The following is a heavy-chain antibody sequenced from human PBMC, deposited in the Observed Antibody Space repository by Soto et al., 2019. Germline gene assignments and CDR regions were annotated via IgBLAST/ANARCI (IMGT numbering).Heavy chain of an antibody. CDR2: ITSRSDTI. J-gene: IGHJ4*02. CDR1: GFTFSSYE. V-gene: IGHV3-48*03. D-gene: IGHD3-22*01. Sequence: RGSLRLSCAASGFTFSSYEMNWVRQAPGKGLEWVSHITSRSDTIYYADSVKGRFTISRDNAETSLYLQMNSLRAEDTAVYYCARSSGHYRPFDSWGQGTLVTVSS. CDR3: ARSSGHYRPFDS.